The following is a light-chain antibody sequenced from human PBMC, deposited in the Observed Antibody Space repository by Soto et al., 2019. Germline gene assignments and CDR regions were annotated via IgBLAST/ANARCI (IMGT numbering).Light chain of an antibody. V-gene: IGKV1-5*01. CDR3: QQYGSYSWT. J-gene: IGKJ1*01. Sequence: DIQMTQSPATLSASVGDRVTITCRASQSISSWLAWYQQKPGKAPKLLIYDASSLESGVPSRFSGSGSGTEFTLTISSLQTDDFASYYCQQYGSYSWTFGQGTKVDI. CDR1: QSISSW. CDR2: DAS.